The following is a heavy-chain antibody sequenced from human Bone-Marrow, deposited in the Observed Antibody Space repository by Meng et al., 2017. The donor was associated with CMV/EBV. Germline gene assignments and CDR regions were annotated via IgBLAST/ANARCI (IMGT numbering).Heavy chain of an antibody. D-gene: IGHD3-3*01. CDR2: IYYSGST. CDR1: GGSVSSGSNY. J-gene: IGHJ5*02. CDR3: ARAWYYDFWSGRNWFDP. Sequence: GSLRLSCTVSGGSVSSGSNYWSWIRQPPGKGLEWIGYIYYSGSTNYNPSLKSRVTISVDTSKNQFSLKLSSVTAADTAVYYCARAWYYDFWSGRNWFDPWGQGTLVTVSS. V-gene: IGHV4-61*01.